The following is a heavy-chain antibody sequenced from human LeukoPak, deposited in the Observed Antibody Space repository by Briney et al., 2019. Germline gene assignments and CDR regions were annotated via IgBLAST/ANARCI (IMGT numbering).Heavy chain of an antibody. CDR3: ARDWIQLWLN. J-gene: IGHJ4*02. CDR1: GLTFSDYW. D-gene: IGHD5-18*01. CDR2: IKQDGSEK. Sequence: GKSLRLSCAASGLTFSDYWMNWVRQAPGRGLEWVASIKQDGSEKYYVDSVKGRFTISRDNAKNSLYLQMNSLRAEDTAVYYCARDWIQLWLNWGQGTLVTVSS. V-gene: IGHV3-7*01.